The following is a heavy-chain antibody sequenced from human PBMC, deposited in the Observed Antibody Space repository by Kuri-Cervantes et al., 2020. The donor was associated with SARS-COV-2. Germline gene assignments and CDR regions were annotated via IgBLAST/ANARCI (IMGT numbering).Heavy chain of an antibody. J-gene: IGHJ6*03. Sequence: GESLKISCAASGFTVSSNEMSWVRQAPGKGLEWVSSISGGSTYYADSRKGRFTISRDNAKNTLYLQMNSLRAEDTAVYYCARDRWVAGYCSSTSCYFMDVWGKGTTVTVSS. CDR1: GFTVSSNE. CDR2: ISGGST. D-gene: IGHD2-2*01. CDR3: ARDRWVAGYCSSTSCYFMDV. V-gene: IGHV3-38-3*01.